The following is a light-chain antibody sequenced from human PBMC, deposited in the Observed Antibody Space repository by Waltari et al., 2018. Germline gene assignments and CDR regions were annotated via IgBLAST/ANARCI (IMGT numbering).Light chain of an antibody. CDR1: SSNIGNNA. V-gene: IGLV1-36*01. J-gene: IGLJ2*01. Sequence: QSVLTQTPSVSEAPRQSVTLSCSGSSSNIGNNAENWYQQVPGKAPKLLFFADALLPSGVSDRFSGSKSGTSASLAISGLRSEDEGVYFCAAWDDSLKGVLFGGGTKLTVL. CDR3: AAWDDSLKGVL. CDR2: ADA.